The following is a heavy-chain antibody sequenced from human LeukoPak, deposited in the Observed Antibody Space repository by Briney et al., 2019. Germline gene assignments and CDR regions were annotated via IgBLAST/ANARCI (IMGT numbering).Heavy chain of an antibody. CDR1: GYTFTGYY. CDR2: INPNSGGT. J-gene: IGHJ4*02. D-gene: IGHD6-13*01. V-gene: IGHV1-2*02. Sequence: ASVKVSCKASGYTFTGYYMHWVRQAPGQGLEWMGWINPNSGGTNYAQKFQGRVTMTRDTSISTAYMELSRLRSDDTAVYYCATYPTARIAAAGTDGYYFDYWGQGTLVTVSS. CDR3: ATYPTARIAAAGTDGYYFDY.